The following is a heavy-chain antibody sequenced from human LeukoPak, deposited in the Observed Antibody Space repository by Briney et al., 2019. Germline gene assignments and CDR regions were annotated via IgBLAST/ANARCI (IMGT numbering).Heavy chain of an antibody. Sequence: SETLSLTCTVSGGSISSYYWSWIRQPPGKGQEWIGYIYTSGSTNYNPSLKSRVTISVDTSKNQFSLKLSSVTAADTAVYYCARFSAPEKYYDFWGGYYWAFDIWGQGTMVTVSS. CDR2: IYTSGST. D-gene: IGHD3-3*01. J-gene: IGHJ3*02. V-gene: IGHV4-4*09. CDR3: ARFSAPEKYYDFWGGYYWAFDI. CDR1: GGSISSYY.